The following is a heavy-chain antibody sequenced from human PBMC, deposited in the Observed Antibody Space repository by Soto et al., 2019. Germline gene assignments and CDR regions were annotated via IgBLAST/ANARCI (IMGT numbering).Heavy chain of an antibody. Sequence: PGGSLRLSCAASGFTFSNYWMHWVRQAPGKGPMWVSRIKSDGSNKYYADSVKGRFTISRDNSKNTLYLQMNSLRAEDTAVYYYAKNLAPTMIVALDYWGQGTLVTVSS. CDR2: IKSDGSNK. V-gene: IGHV3-74*01. CDR3: AKNLAPTMIVALDY. J-gene: IGHJ4*02. CDR1: GFTFSNYW. D-gene: IGHD3-22*01.